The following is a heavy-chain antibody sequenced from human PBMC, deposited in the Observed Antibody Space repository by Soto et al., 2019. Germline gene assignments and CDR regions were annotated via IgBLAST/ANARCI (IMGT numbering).Heavy chain of an antibody. D-gene: IGHD3-10*01. CDR3: ARGTLDYYGSGSYVY. J-gene: IGHJ4*02. Sequence: SETLSLTCAVYGGSFSGYYWSWIRQPPGKGLEWIGEINHSGSTNYNPSLKSRVTISVDTSKNQFSLKLSSVTAADTAVYYCARGTLDYYGSGSYVYWGQGTLVTVSS. V-gene: IGHV4-34*01. CDR1: GGSFSGYY. CDR2: INHSGST.